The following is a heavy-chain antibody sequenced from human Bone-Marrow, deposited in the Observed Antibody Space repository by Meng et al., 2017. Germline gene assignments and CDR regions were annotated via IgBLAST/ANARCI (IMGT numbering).Heavy chain of an antibody. CDR3: ARMGFGELLSPYGMDV. CDR2: ISSSSSYM. Sequence: GASLKTSWAASGFTFSSYSMNWVRQAPGKGLGWVSSISSSSSYMYYADSVKGRFTITRDNAKNSLYLQMNSLRAEDTTGYYCARMGFGELLSPYGMDVWGQGTTVTVSS. D-gene: IGHD3-10*01. CDR1: GFTFSSYS. J-gene: IGHJ6*02. V-gene: IGHV3-21*01.